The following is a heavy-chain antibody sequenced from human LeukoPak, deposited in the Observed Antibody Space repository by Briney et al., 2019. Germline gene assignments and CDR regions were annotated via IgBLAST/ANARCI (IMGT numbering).Heavy chain of an antibody. CDR2: INTNTGNP. D-gene: IGHD3-22*01. CDR3: ARAGYYYDSSGYNSDGAFDI. CDR1: GYTFTSYA. J-gene: IGHJ3*02. V-gene: IGHV7-4-1*02. Sequence: GASVKVSCKASGYTFTSYAMNWVRQAPGQGLEWMGWINTNTGNPTYAQGFTGRFVFSLDTSVSTAYLQISSLKAEDTAVYYCARAGYYYDSSGYNSDGAFDIWGQGTMVTVSS.